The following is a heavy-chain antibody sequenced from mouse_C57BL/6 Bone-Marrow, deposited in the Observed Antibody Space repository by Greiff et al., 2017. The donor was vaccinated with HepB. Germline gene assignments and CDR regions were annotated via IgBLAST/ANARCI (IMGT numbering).Heavy chain of an antibody. D-gene: IGHD2-3*01. CDR3: ARSYDTFDY. CDR2: IYPGDGDT. V-gene: IGHV1-82*01. Sequence: VQLQQSGPELVKPGASVKISCKASGYAFSSSWMNWVKQRPGKGLEWIGRIYPGDGDTNYNGKFKGKATLTADKSSITAYMQLSSLTSEDSAVYFCARSYDTFDYWGQGTTLTVSS. CDR1: GYAFSSSW. J-gene: IGHJ2*01.